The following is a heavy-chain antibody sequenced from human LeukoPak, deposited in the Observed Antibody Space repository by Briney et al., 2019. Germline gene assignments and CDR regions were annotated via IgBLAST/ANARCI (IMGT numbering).Heavy chain of an antibody. J-gene: IGHJ4*02. Sequence: GGSLRLSCGASGFTYSTYAMNWVRQAPGKGLEWVSGISGNGYSTWYADSVKGRFTISRDNSKNTLSLQMNSLRAEDTAVYYCAKVNWCSASCADAWGQGTLVTVSS. CDR2: ISGNGYST. CDR3: AKVNWCSASCADA. V-gene: IGHV3-23*01. CDR1: GFTYSTYA. D-gene: IGHD2-2*01.